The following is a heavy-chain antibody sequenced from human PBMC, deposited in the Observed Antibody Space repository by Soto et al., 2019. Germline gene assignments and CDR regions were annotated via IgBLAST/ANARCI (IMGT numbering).Heavy chain of an antibody. CDR3: AKDCHHRDYYDSSGCGFDY. D-gene: IGHD3-22*01. J-gene: IGHJ4*02. V-gene: IGHV3-33*06. Sequence: QVQLVESGGGVVQPGRSLRLSCAASGFTFSSYGMHWVRQAPGKGLEWVAVIWYDGSNKYYADSVKGRFTISRDNSKNTLYLQMNSLRAEDTAVYYCAKDCHHRDYYDSSGCGFDYWGQGTLVTVS. CDR2: IWYDGSNK. CDR1: GFTFSSYG.